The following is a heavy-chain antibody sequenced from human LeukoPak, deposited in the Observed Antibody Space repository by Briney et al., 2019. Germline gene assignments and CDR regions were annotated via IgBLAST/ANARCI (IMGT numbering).Heavy chain of an antibody. Sequence: PGGSLRLSCEASGFIFQDFGMSWVRQAPGKGLEGVSGLNWNGGITDYADSVKGRFTISRDNAKHSLYLEMHSLRAEDTALYYCARDGGYCSSSTCYTLDYWGQGVLVTVSS. CDR1: GFIFQDFG. J-gene: IGHJ4*02. D-gene: IGHD2-2*02. V-gene: IGHV3-20*04. CDR2: LNWNGGIT. CDR3: ARDGGYCSSSTCYTLDY.